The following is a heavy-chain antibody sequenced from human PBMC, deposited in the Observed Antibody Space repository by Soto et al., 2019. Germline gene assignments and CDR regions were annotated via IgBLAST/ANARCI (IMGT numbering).Heavy chain of an antibody. V-gene: IGHV3-30*18. CDR1: GFTCSNYG. CDR2: ILYDGSNE. Sequence: QVQLVESGGGVGQPGTSLRLSCAASGFTCSNYGMHWVRQTPGKGLEWVALILYDGSNEYYADSVKGRFTISRDNSKNTLYLQVSSLRAEDTAVYYCAKSRDAYNFYFYYGMDVWGQGTSVTVSS. CDR3: AKSRDAYNFYFYYGMDV. D-gene: IGHD1-1*01. J-gene: IGHJ6*02.